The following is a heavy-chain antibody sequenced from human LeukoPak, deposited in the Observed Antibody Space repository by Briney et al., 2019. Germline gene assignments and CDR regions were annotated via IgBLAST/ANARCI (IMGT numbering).Heavy chain of an antibody. D-gene: IGHD3-3*02. V-gene: IGHV3-33*01. CDR1: GFMFTGYG. Sequence: GRSLRLSCAASGFMFTGYGMHWVRQAPGKGLEWVAFIWYDASNKYYADSVKGRFTISRDNSKNTLYPQMNGLRAEDTSVYYCARRISGWFDPWGQGTLVTVSS. J-gene: IGHJ5*02. CDR3: ARRISGWFDP. CDR2: IWYDASNK.